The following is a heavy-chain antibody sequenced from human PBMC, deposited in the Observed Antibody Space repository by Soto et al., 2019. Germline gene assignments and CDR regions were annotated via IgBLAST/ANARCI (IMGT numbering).Heavy chain of an antibody. CDR3: NRAWYYAALSSYSARGIFDS. D-gene: IGHD3-3*01. CDR2: ISVYYGNT. CDR1: GYTFTSYG. V-gene: IGHV1-18*01. Sequence: QVHLVQSEAEVKKPGASVKVSCKASGYTFTSYGISWVRQAPGQGLEWMGWISVYYGNTTYAQSLQGRVTMTTDTYTSTADTEMSSLRCDNTDVYCCNRAWYYAALSSYSARGIFDSWGLGTLFTVSS. J-gene: IGHJ4*02.